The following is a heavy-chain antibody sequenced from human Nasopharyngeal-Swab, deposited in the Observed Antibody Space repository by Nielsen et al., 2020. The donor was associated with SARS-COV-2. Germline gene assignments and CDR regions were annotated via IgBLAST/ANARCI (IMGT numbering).Heavy chain of an antibody. D-gene: IGHD1-1*01. CDR3: ATGREHYYYYMDV. Sequence: GESLKISCKGSGYSFTSSWIGWVRQMPGKGLEWMGIIYPGDSDTRYSPSFQGQVTISADKSISTAYLQWSSLKASDTAMYYCATGREHYYYYMDVWGKGTTVTVSS. CDR2: IYPGDSDT. J-gene: IGHJ6*03. CDR1: GYSFTSSW. V-gene: IGHV5-51*01.